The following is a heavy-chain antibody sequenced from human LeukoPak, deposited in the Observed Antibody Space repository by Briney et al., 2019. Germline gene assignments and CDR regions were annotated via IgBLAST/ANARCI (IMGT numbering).Heavy chain of an antibody. V-gene: IGHV3-30*19. CDR2: IWYDGSNK. D-gene: IGHD4-11*01. CDR3: AGDYTGYYYYYGMDV. CDR1: GFTFSSYG. J-gene: IGHJ6*02. Sequence: GGSLRLSCAASGFTFSSYGMHWVRQAPGKGLEWVAVIWYDGSNKYYADSVKGRFTISRDNSKNTLYLQMNSLRAEDTAVYYCAGDYTGYYYYYGMDVWGQGTTVTVSS.